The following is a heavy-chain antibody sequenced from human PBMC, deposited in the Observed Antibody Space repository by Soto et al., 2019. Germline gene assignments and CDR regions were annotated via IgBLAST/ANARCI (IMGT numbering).Heavy chain of an antibody. CDR1: GASISNGNYV. J-gene: IGHJ4*02. D-gene: IGHD6-6*01. CDR3: ARAPKVSGSAQTRPDF. Sequence: TSETLSLTCTVSGASISNGNYVWSWIRQSPGKGLEWIGCICQTGTPYYSPSLKSRVSISVDTSKNQFSLNLTSLTAADTAVYYCARAPKVSGSAQTRPDFWGQGSLVTVSS. V-gene: IGHV4-39*07. CDR2: ICQTGTP.